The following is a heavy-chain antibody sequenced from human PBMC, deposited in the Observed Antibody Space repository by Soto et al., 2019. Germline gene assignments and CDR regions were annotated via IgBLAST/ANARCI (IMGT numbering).Heavy chain of an antibody. CDR1: GFTFSSYS. CDR3: AKKVNSGPGSQYFDY. D-gene: IGHD3-10*01. J-gene: IGHJ4*02. V-gene: IGHV3-23*01. Sequence: GSLRLSCAASGFTFSSYSMSWVRQAPGKGLEWDSGFRTSGDGGTTYYADSVKGRFTISRDNSKNMLFLQMNSLRAEDTAIYYCAKKVNSGPGSQYFDYWGQGTLVTVSS. CDR2: FRTSGDGGTT.